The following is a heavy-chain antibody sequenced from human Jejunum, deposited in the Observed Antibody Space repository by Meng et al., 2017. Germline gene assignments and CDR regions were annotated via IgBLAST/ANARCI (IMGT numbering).Heavy chain of an antibody. J-gene: IGHJ4*02. Sequence: QVQLGQSGAEVKKPGASVKVSCKASGYTFTSYAMHWVRQAPGQRLEWMGWINAGNGNTKYSQKFQGRVTITRDTSASTAYMELSSLRAEDTAVYYCARDYNDGIGRFDYWGQGTLVTVSS. CDR2: INAGNGNT. CDR1: GYTFTSYA. V-gene: IGHV1-3*01. CDR3: ARDYNDGIGRFDY. D-gene: IGHD3-22*01.